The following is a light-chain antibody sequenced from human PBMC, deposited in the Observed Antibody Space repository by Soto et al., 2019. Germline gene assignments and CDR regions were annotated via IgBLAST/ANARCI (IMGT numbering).Light chain of an antibody. J-gene: IGKJ1*01. V-gene: IGKV3-15*01. CDR1: QSISSN. Sequence: IVMTQSPATLPVVPGXRATLSCRASQSISSNLAWYQQKPGQAPRLLTYGASTRATGIPARFSGSGSGTEFTLTISSLQPEDFAVYYCQQYYNWPRTFGQGTKVDIK. CDR3: QQYYNWPRT. CDR2: GAS.